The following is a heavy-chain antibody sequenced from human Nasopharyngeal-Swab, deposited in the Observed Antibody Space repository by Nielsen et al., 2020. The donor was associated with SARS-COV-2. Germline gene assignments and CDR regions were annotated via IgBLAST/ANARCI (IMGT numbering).Heavy chain of an antibody. Sequence: GESLKISGKGSGYSFSSYWIGWVRQMPGKGLEWMGIMYPRDSDTRYSPSFQGQVTISADKSISTAYLQWSSLKASDTAMYYCATAYNGNYYWDYWGQGTLVTVSS. CDR2: MYPRDSDT. CDR3: ATAYNGNYYWDY. J-gene: IGHJ4*02. V-gene: IGHV5-51*01. D-gene: IGHD1-7*01. CDR1: GYSFSSYW.